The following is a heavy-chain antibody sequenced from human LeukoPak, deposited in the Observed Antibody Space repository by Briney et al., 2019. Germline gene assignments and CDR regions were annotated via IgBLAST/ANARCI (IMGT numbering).Heavy chain of an antibody. V-gene: IGHV3-30-3*01. CDR2: MSSDGNAM. Sequence: PGGSLRLSCAASGFTFTAYLIHGVRQAPGKGLEGVAVMSSDGNAMFYADSVKGRFTISRDNSKNTLYLQMNSLRAEDTAVYYCVRESEYYFDHSASFDYWGQGTVVTVSS. CDR3: VRESEYYFDHSASFDY. CDR1: GFTFTAYL. J-gene: IGHJ4*02. D-gene: IGHD3-22*01.